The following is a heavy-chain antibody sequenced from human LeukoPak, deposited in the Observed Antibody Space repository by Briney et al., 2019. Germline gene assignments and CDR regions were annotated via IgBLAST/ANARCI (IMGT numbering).Heavy chain of an antibody. CDR3: ARVDPRGAMALYFDY. J-gene: IGHJ4*02. CDR1: GDSISSHY. CDR2: IYNSGST. D-gene: IGHD3-16*01. V-gene: IGHV4-59*11. Sequence: SETLSLTCTVSGDSISSHYWSWIRQPPGKGLEYIGYIYNSGSTNYNPSLKSRMTISADTSKNQFSLKLSSVTAADTAVYHCARVDPRGAMALYFDYWGQGTLVTVSS.